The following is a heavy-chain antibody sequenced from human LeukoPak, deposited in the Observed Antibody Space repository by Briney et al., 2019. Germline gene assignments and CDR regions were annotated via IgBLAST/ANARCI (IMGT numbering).Heavy chain of an antibody. CDR1: GFTFSSYA. CDR2: ISGSGGRT. V-gene: IGHV3-23*01. J-gene: IGHJ4*02. CDR3: AKDGPDLGQWLAKGGYYFDY. Sequence: PGGSLRLSCAASGFTFSSYAMSWVRQAPGKGLEWVSAISGSGGRTYYADSVKGRFTISRDNSKNTLYLQMNSLRAEDTAVYYCAKDGPDLGQWLAKGGYYFDYWGQGTLVTVSS. D-gene: IGHD6-19*01.